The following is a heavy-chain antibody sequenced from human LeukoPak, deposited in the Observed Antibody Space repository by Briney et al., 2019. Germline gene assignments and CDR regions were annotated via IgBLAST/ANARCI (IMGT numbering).Heavy chain of an antibody. CDR1: GFTFSSYG. CDR2: IRYDESDK. J-gene: IGHJ1*01. CDR3: ARALEIIRLYAFHH. Sequence: GGSLRLSCAASGFTFSSYGMHWIRQAPGKGLEWVAFIRYDESDKYYADSVKGRFTISRDHSQNTLYLQMNSLRVEDTAVYYCARALEIIRLYAFHHWGQGTLVTVSS. V-gene: IGHV3-30*02. D-gene: IGHD3-16*02.